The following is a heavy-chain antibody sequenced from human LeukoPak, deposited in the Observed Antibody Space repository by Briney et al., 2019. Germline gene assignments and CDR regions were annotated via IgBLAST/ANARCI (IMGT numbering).Heavy chain of an antibody. Sequence: GESLKISCKASGYSFSYYWIGWVRQTPGKGLEWMGIIYPGDFDTRYSPSFQGQVTISADKSISTAYLQWSSLKASDTAMYYCARSYGSGSSDYWGQGTLVTVSS. CDR2: IYPGDFDT. V-gene: IGHV5-51*01. CDR1: GYSFSYYW. J-gene: IGHJ4*02. D-gene: IGHD3-10*01. CDR3: ARSYGSGSSDY.